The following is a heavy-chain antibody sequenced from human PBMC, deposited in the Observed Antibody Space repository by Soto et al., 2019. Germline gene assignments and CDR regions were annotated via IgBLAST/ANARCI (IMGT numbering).Heavy chain of an antibody. CDR3: ASGLGDTAMVTYFDY. V-gene: IGHV3-33*01. CDR2: IWYDGSNK. J-gene: IGHJ4*02. D-gene: IGHD5-18*01. Sequence: QVQLVESGGGVVQPGRSLRLSCAASGFTFSSYGMHWVRQAPGKGLEWVAVIWYDGSNKYYADSVKGRFTISRDNSKNTLYLQMNSLRAEDTAVYYCASGLGDTAMVTYFDYWGQGTLVTVSS. CDR1: GFTFSSYG.